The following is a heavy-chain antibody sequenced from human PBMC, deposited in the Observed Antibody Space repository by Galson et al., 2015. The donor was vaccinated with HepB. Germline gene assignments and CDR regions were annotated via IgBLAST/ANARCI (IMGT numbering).Heavy chain of an antibody. CDR2: VTWINGGV. CDR3: VKDYSSSFRGFDY. CDR1: GFSFDEFG. V-gene: IGHV3-9*01. Sequence: CAASGFSFDEFGMHWVRQAPGKGLEWVSGVTWINGGVGYADSVKGRFIISRDNAKNSLYLLMNSLRAEDTALYYCVKDYSSSFRGFDYWGQGTLVTVSS. D-gene: IGHD6-6*01. J-gene: IGHJ4*02.